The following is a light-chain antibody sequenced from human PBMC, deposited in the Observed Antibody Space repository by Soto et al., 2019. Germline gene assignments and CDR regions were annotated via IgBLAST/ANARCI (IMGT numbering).Light chain of an antibody. CDR2: AAS. J-gene: IGKJ1*01. CDR1: QSISSY. CDR3: QQYYSYPPT. Sequence: DIQMTQSPSSLSASVGDRVTINFRASQSISSYLNWYQQKPGKAPKLLIYAASTLQSGVPSRFSGSGSGTDFTLTISCLQSEDFATYYCQQYYSYPPTFGQGTKVDIK. V-gene: IGKV1-39*01.